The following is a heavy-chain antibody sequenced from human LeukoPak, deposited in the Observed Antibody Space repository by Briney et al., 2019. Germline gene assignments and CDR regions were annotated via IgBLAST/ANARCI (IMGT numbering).Heavy chain of an antibody. D-gene: IGHD3-10*01. J-gene: IGHJ5*02. Sequence: ASVKVSCKASGYTFTSYDINWVRQATGQGLEWMGWMNINSGNTGDAQKSQGRVTMTRTTSISTAYMELSSLRSEDTAVYYCARGTTTMVRGVIMSGWFDPWGQGTLVTVSS. CDR1: GYTFTSYD. V-gene: IGHV1-8*01. CDR2: MNINSGNT. CDR3: ARGTTTMVRGVIMSGWFDP.